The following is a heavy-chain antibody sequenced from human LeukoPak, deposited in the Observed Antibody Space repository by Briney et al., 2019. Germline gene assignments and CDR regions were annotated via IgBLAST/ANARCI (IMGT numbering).Heavy chain of an antibody. CDR3: ARGPIAGVVPAADFDY. Sequence: GASVKVSCKASGYTFTSYDINWVRQATGQGLEWMGWMNPNSGNTGYAQKFQGRVTMTRNTSISTAYMELSRLRSDDTAVYYCARGPIAGVVPAADFDYWGQGTLVTVSS. D-gene: IGHD2-2*01. CDR1: GYTFTSYD. V-gene: IGHV1-8*01. J-gene: IGHJ4*02. CDR2: MNPNSGNT.